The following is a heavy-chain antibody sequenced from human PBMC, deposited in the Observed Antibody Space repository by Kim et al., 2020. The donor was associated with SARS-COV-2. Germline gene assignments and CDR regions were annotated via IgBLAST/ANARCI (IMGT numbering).Heavy chain of an antibody. V-gene: IGHV5-51*01. CDR3: ARPAPGSIWFGELPSRSHRDHYYYYGMDV. D-gene: IGHD3-10*01. Sequence: GESLKISCKGSGYSFTSYWIGWVRQMPGKGLEWMGIIYPGDSDTRYSPSFQGQVTISADKSISTAYLQWSSLKASDTAMYYCARPAPGSIWFGELPSRSHRDHYYYYGMDVWGQGTTVTVSS. CDR1: GYSFTSYW. CDR2: IYPGDSDT. J-gene: IGHJ6*02.